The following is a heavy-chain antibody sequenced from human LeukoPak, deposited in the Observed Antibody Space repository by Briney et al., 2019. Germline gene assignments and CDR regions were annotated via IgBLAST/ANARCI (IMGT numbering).Heavy chain of an antibody. J-gene: IGHJ5*02. Sequence: GGSLRLSCAASGFTFSSYGMSWVRQAPGKGLEWVSGISWNSGSIGYADSVKGRFTISRDNAKNSLYLQMNSLRAEDTALYYCAKGLPFDPWGQGTLVTVSS. V-gene: IGHV3-9*01. CDR3: AKGLPFDP. CDR2: ISWNSGSI. CDR1: GFTFSSYG.